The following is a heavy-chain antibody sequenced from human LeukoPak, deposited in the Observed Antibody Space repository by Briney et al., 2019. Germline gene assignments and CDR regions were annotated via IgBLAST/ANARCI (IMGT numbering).Heavy chain of an antibody. Sequence: PGGSLRLSCAASGFTFSTYWMNWVRQAPGKGLEWVANIKQDGSEKYYVDSVKGRFTISRDNAKNSLYLQMNSLRVEDTAVYHCARDMAVAARPLNWFDPWGQGTLVTVSS. CDR3: ARDMAVAARPLNWFDP. D-gene: IGHD6-6*01. V-gene: IGHV3-7*01. J-gene: IGHJ5*02. CDR1: GFTFSTYW. CDR2: IKQDGSEK.